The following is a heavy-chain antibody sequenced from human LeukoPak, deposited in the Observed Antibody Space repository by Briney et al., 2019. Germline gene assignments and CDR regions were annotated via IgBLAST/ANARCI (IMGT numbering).Heavy chain of an antibody. CDR2: IYQSGLI. V-gene: IGHV4-38-2*02. J-gene: IGHJ4*02. Sequence: SETLSLTCTVSGYSISSGYYWGWIRQPPGKGLEWIANIYQSGLIYYNPSLKSRIAISMDTSKNQFSLKLSSVTAADTAVYYCARGGSSWYFSVYQPFGYWGQGTLVTVSS. CDR1: GYSISSGYY. D-gene: IGHD6-13*01. CDR3: ARGGSSWYFSVYQPFGY.